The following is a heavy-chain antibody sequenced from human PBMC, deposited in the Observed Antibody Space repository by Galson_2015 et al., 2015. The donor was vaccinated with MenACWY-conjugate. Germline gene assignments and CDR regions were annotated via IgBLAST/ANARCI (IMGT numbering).Heavy chain of an antibody. D-gene: IGHD2-21*01. CDR1: ASSISSGYY. CDR3: ARKFGDDHFDI. Sequence: SETLSLTCPVSASSISSGYYWCCIRQSPEKGLEWIGNIYHRGSTSYNASIKARVTISVDTAKNQFSLKLSSVTAADTSVYYCARKFGDDHFDIWGQGTMVTVSS. CDR2: IYHRGST. V-gene: IGHV4-38-2*01. J-gene: IGHJ3*02.